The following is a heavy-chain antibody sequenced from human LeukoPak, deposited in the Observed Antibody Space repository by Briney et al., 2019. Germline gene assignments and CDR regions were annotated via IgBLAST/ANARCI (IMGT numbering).Heavy chain of an antibody. Sequence: SVKVSCKASGGTFSSYAISWVRQAPGQGLEWMGGIIPIFGTANYAQKFQGRVTITADESTSTAYMELSSLRSEDTAVHYCARDIVVVPAVGLNYYYYGMDVWGKGTTVTASS. J-gene: IGHJ6*04. D-gene: IGHD2-2*01. CDR1: GGTFSSYA. CDR2: IIPIFGTA. V-gene: IGHV1-69*13. CDR3: ARDIVVVPAVGLNYYYYGMDV.